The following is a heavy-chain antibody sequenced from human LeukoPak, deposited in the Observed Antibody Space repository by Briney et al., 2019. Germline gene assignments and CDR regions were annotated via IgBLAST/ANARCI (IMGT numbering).Heavy chain of an antibody. CDR2: ISGYNGDT. J-gene: IGHJ4*02. CDR3: ARASSGSYISD. V-gene: IGHV1-18*01. CDR1: GYTFTSYR. D-gene: IGHD3-3*01. Sequence: ASVKVSCKASGYTFTSYRINWVRQAPGQGLEWMGWISGYNGDTSSAQKLQDRVTMTTDTSTNTAYMELRSLRSDDTAVYFCARASSGSYISDWGQGTLVTASS.